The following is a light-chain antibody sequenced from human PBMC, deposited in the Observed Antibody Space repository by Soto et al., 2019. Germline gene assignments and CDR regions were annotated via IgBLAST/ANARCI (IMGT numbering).Light chain of an antibody. CDR2: DAS. Sequence: EVVMTQSPASLSASPGERFTLSCRASQNIRSSLAWYQQRPRQAPRLXXYDASTRATGIPPRFSGGGCGTEFTVTTSSLQPEDFVIYYCQQYDIWPPYTFGQGTKVDIK. V-gene: IGKV3-15*01. J-gene: IGKJ2*01. CDR3: QQYDIWPPYT. CDR1: QNIRSS.